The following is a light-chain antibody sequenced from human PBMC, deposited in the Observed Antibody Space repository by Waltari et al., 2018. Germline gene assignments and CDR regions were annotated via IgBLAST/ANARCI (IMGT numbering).Light chain of an antibody. Sequence: EAVLTQSPGTLSLSPGERATLSCRASESVSKYLAWYQQKPGQAPRLLIYHASIRATGIPDRFSGSGSGTDFSLTISRLEPEYSAVYYCQKYVNLPATFGRGTKVEIK. CDR3: QKYVNLPAT. J-gene: IGKJ1*01. CDR2: HAS. CDR1: ESVSKY. V-gene: IGKV3-20*01.